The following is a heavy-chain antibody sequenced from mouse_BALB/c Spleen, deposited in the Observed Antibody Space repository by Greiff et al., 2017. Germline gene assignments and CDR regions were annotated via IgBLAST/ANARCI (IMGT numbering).Heavy chain of an antibody. CDR3: ARFPWVLPTAYYAMDY. CDR1: GFNIKDTY. CDR2: IDPANGNT. V-gene: IGHV14-3*02. D-gene: IGHD2-3*01. Sequence: VQLQQSGAELVKPGASVKLSCTASGFNIKDTYMHWVKQRPEQGLEWIGRIDPANGNTKYDPKFQGKATITADTSSNTTYLQLSSLTSEDTAVYYCARFPWVLPTAYYAMDYWGQGTSVTVSS. J-gene: IGHJ4*01.